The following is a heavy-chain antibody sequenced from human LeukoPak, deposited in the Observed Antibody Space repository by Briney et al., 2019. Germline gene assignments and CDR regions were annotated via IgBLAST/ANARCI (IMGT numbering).Heavy chain of an antibody. CDR3: VRDEEHNSCWRGSNFEK. CDR2: ISPSGST. Sequence: SETLSLTYTVYGDSMSDHFWSWIRQPAGKGLEWIGRISPSGSTNYKSSLQSRVAMSIDTYKMQFSLHLTSMTAADTAVYYCVRDEEHNSCWRGSNFEKGGKGVLVIVSS. CDR1: GDSMSDHF. D-gene: IGHD6-13*01. V-gene: IGHV4-4*07. J-gene: IGHJ4*02.